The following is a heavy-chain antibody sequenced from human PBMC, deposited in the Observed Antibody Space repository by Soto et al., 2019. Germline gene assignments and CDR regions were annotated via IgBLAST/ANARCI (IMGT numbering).Heavy chain of an antibody. J-gene: IGHJ6*02. V-gene: IGHV4-59*01. Sequence: QVQLQESGPGLVKPSETLSLTCTVSGGSISSYYWSWIRQPPGKGLEWNGYISYSGSTNYNPSMKSRVTISVDTSKNQVSLKLSSVTAADTAVYYCARGDYYSLTGYYRTISAYGMDVWGQGTTVTVSS. D-gene: IGHD3-9*01. CDR1: GGSISSYY. CDR2: ISYSGST. CDR3: ARGDYYSLTGYYRTISAYGMDV.